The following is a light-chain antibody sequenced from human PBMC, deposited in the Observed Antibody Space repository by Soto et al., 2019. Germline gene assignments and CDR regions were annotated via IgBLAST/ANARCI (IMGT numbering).Light chain of an antibody. J-gene: IGLJ1*01. CDR1: SSDIGVYDY. CDR3: CSFTSSNTHV. CDR2: EVT. V-gene: IGLV2-14*01. Sequence: QSVLTQPASVSGSPGQSITISCTGTSSDIGVYDYVSWYQQHPGKAPKLIIYEVTNRPSGLSNRFSGSKSDNTASLTISGLQAEDEADYYCCSFTSSNTHVFGTGTKV.